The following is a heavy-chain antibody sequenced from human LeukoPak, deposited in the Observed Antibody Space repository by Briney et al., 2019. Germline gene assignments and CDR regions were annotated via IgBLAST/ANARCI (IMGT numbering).Heavy chain of an antibody. Sequence: GGSLRLSCAASGFTFSTYGMSWVRQAPGRGLEWVSIVGDSGSTHYADSVKGRFTISRDNSKNTLYLQMNSLRAEDTAVYYCARDLTDFWSGRSVCFDYWGQGTLVTVSS. CDR3: ARDLTDFWSGRSVCFDY. CDR1: GFTFSTYG. CDR2: VGDSGST. J-gene: IGHJ4*02. D-gene: IGHD3-3*01. V-gene: IGHV3-23*01.